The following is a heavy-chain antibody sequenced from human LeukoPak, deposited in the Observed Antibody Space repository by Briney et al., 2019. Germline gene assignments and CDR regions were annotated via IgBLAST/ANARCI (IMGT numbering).Heavy chain of an antibody. V-gene: IGHV3-23*01. D-gene: IGHD3-16*01. CDR3: AKRGFGFYYGMDV. CDR2: VSCSGGST. CDR1: GFTFSSYA. J-gene: IGHJ6*02. Sequence: GGSLRLSWAASGFTFSSYAMSWVRQAPGKGLEWVSAVSCSGGSTYYADSVKGRFTISRDNSKNTLYLQMTSLRAEDTAVYYCAKRGFGFYYGMDVWGPETTGTVSS.